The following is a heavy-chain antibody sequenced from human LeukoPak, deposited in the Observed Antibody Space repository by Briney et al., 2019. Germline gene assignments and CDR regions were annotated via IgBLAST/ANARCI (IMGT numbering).Heavy chain of an antibody. J-gene: IGHJ6*03. CDR3: ARTRSPYYYYYMDV. Sequence: PGGSLRLSCAASGFTFSSYWMHWVRQAPGKGLVWVSRINSDGSSTTYADSVKGRFTISRDNAKNTLYLQMNSLRAEDTAVYYCARTRSPYYYYYMDVWGKGTTVTVSS. CDR1: GFTFSSYW. CDR2: INSDGSST. V-gene: IGHV3-74*01.